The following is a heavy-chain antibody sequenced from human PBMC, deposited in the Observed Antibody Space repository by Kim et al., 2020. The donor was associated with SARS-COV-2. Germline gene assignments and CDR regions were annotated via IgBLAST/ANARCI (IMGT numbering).Heavy chain of an antibody. CDR3: ARSIVGDVFDY. J-gene: IGHJ4*02. D-gene: IGHD1-26*01. V-gene: IGHV4-39*07. Sequence: SETLSLTCTVSGGSISSSSYYWGWIRQPPGKGLEWIGSIYYSGSTYYNPSLKSRVTISVDTSKNQFSLKLSSVTAADTAVYYCARSIVGDVFDYWGQGTLVTVSS. CDR2: IYYSGST. CDR1: GGSISSSSYY.